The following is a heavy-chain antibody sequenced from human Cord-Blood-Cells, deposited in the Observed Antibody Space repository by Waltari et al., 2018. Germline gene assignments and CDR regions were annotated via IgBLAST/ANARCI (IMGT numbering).Heavy chain of an antibody. D-gene: IGHD3-10*01. Sequence: QVQLQQWGAGLLKPSETLSLTCAVYGGSFSGYYWSWIRQPPGKGLEWIGEINHSGSTNYNPSLKSRVTISVDTSKNQFSLKLSSVTAADTAVYYCARGFDSSPTFDYWGQGTLVTVSS. CDR1: GGSFSGYY. CDR2: INHSGST. V-gene: IGHV4-34*01. CDR3: ARGFDSSPTFDY. J-gene: IGHJ4*02.